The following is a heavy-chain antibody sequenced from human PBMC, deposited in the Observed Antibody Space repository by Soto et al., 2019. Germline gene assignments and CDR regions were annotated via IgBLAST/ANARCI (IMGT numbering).Heavy chain of an antibody. V-gene: IGHV1-69*13. CDR3: AREGIAYCGGDCYGGMDV. J-gene: IGHJ6*02. Sequence: ASVKVSCKASGGTFSSYAISWVRQAPGQGLEWMGGIIPIFGTANYAQKFQGRVTITADESTSTAYMELSSLRSEDTAVYYCAREGIAYCGGDCYGGMDVWGQGTTVTVSS. D-gene: IGHD2-21*02. CDR1: GGTFSSYA. CDR2: IIPIFGTA.